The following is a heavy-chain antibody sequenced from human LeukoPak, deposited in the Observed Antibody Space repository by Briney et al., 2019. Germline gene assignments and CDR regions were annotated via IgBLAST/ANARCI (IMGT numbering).Heavy chain of an antibody. V-gene: IGHV3-23*01. J-gene: IGHJ4*02. CDR2: ISGSGGDT. D-gene: IGHD1-26*01. CDR1: GFTFSNFL. Sequence: GGSLRLSCAASGFTFSNFLMTWVRQAPGKGPEWVSAISGSGGDTYYADSVKGRFTISRDNSKNTLYLQMNSLRAEDTAVYYCAKKGATTGDFDYWGQGTLVSVST. CDR3: AKKGATTGDFDY.